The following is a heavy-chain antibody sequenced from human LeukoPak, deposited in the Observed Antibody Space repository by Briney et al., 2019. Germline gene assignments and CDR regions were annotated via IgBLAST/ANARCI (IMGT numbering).Heavy chain of an antibody. CDR1: GFTFDDYA. D-gene: IGHD3-22*01. CDR2: ISWNSGSI. V-gene: IGHV3-9*01. J-gene: IGHJ4*02. Sequence: PGGSLRLSCAASGFTFDDYAMHWVRQAPGKGLEWVSGISWNSGSIGYADSVKGRFTISRDNAKNSLYLQMNSLRAEDTALYYCAKDGASGGYYDSSGYYDFDYWGQGTLVTVSS. CDR3: AKDGASGGYYDSSGYYDFDY.